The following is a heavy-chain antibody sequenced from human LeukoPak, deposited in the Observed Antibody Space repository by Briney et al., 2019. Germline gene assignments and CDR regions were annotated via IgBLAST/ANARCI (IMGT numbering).Heavy chain of an antibody. CDR1: GYTFTSYG. CDR2: ISAYNGNT. V-gene: IGHV1-18*01. Sequence: ASVKVSCKASGYTFTSYGISWVRQAPGQGLEWMGWISAYNGNTNYAQKLQGRVTMTTDTSTSTAYMELRSLRSDDTAVYYCAREKSYHSTIRLGELSLPDYWGQGTLVTVSS. D-gene: IGHD3-16*02. J-gene: IGHJ4*02. CDR3: AREKSYHSTIRLGELSLPDY.